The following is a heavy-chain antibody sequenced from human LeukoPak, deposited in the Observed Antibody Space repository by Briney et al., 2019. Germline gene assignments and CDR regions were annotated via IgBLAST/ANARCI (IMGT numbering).Heavy chain of an antibody. CDR2: INPNSGGT. CDR1: GYTFTGYY. Sequence: ASVKVSCKASGYTFTGYYMHWVRQAPGQGLEGMGWINPNSGGTNYAQKFQGRVTMTRDTSISTAYMELSRLRSDDTAVYYCARDYGDYSNWFDPWGQGTLVTVSS. J-gene: IGHJ5*02. V-gene: IGHV1-2*02. D-gene: IGHD4-17*01. CDR3: ARDYGDYSNWFDP.